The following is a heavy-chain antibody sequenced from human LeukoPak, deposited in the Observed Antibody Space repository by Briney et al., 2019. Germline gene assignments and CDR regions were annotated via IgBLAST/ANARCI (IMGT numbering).Heavy chain of an antibody. V-gene: IGHV3-23*01. Sequence: GGSLRLSCAASGFTFSSYAMSWVRQAPGKGLEWVSVISGSGDSTYYADSVKGRSTISRDKSKNTPYLQMNSLRAEDTAVYYCAKDLTYGDYAGGDGFDIWGQGTMVTVSS. CDR1: GFTFSSYA. D-gene: IGHD4-17*01. J-gene: IGHJ3*02. CDR3: AKDLTYGDYAGGDGFDI. CDR2: ISGSGDST.